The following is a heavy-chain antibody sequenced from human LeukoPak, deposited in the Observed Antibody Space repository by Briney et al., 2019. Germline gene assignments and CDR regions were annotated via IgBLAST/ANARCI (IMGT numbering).Heavy chain of an antibody. D-gene: IGHD6-13*01. V-gene: IGHV3-15*01. CDR1: GFTFSNAW. CDR3: TTDTGVRAAAGTSDY. J-gene: IGHJ4*02. Sequence: GGSLRLSCAASGFTFSNAWMSWVRQAPGKGLEWVGRIKSKTDGGTTDYAAPVKGRFTISRDDSKNTLYLQMNSLKTEDTAVYYCTTDTGVRAAAGTSDYWGQGTLVTVSS. CDR2: IKSKTDGGTT.